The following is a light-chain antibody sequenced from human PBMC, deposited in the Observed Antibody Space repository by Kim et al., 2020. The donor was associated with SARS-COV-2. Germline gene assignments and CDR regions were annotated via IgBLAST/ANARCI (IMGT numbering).Light chain of an antibody. V-gene: IGKV1-5*01. Sequence: IQMTQSPSTLSASVGDTVTITCRASQSVSSSLGWYQQKPGKAPKLLIYGASRLESGVPSRFSGSGSRTEFTLTISNLQPDDFATYYYQQYINYHTCGQGTKLEI. CDR2: GAS. J-gene: IGKJ2*01. CDR1: QSVSSS. CDR3: QQYINYHT.